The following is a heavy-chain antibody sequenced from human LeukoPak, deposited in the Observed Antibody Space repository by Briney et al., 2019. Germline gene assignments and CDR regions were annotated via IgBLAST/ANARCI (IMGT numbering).Heavy chain of an antibody. CDR3: AKDRCSNGIGCLYYYMDV. CDR1: GFTFSSYA. CDR2: ISYDGSNK. J-gene: IGHJ6*04. D-gene: IGHD2-8*01. V-gene: IGHV3-30*04. Sequence: GGSLRLSCAASGFTFSSYAMHWVRQAPGKGLEWVAVISYDGSNKYYADSVKGRFTISRDNSKNTLYLQMNSPRAEDTAVYYCAKDRCSNGIGCLYYYMDVWGKGTTVTISS.